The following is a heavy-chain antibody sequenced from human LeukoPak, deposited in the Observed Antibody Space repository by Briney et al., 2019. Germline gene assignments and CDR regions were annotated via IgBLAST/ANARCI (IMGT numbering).Heavy chain of an antibody. CDR3: AKVGSTSRYYYYGMDV. Sequence: GGSLRLSCAASGFIVSSYYMSWVRQAPGKGLEWVSVIYSSGTTYYADSVKGRFTISRDNSKNTLYLQMNSLRAEDTAIYYCAKVGSTSRYYYYGMDVWGQGTTVTVSS. CDR2: IYSSGTT. CDR1: GFIVSSYY. V-gene: IGHV3-53*01. D-gene: IGHD1-26*01. J-gene: IGHJ6*02.